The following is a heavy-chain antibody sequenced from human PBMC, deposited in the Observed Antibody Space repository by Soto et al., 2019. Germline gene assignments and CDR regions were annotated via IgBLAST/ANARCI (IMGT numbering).Heavy chain of an antibody. V-gene: IGHV4-39*01. J-gene: IGHJ5*02. CDR3: ARTRAVWFDP. CDR2: IYYDGNT. CDR1: GGSITSSSHY. Sequence: SDTLSLTCTVSGGSITSSSHYWGWIRQPPGKGLECIGNIYYDGNTYYNPSLKSRVTISLDTSKNQFSLRLNSVTAADTAVYYCARTRAVWFDPWGQGTLVTVSS. D-gene: IGHD6-19*01.